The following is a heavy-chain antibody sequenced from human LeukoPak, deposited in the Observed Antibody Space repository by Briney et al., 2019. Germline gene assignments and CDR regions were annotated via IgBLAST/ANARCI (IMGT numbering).Heavy chain of an antibody. Sequence: GGSLRISCVASGLSLSSVEMSWVRQAPGMGLPRVSFISSSATTIYYAASVRGRFTVSRDNAKNSLYLQMNSLRAEDTAVYYCGIRTLSSSWYDASDIWGQGTMVTVSS. V-gene: IGHV3-48*03. J-gene: IGHJ3*02. CDR3: GIRTLSSSWYDASDI. CDR1: GLSLSSVE. CDR2: ISSSATTI. D-gene: IGHD6-13*01.